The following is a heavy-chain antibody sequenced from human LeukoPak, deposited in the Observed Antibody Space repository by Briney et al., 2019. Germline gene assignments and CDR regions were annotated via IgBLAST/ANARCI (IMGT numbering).Heavy chain of an antibody. J-gene: IGHJ6*02. D-gene: IGHD2/OR15-2a*01. Sequence: GGSLRLSCGASGFTFSSYAMSWVRQAPGKGLVWVSRINRDGSTTSYADSVKGRFTISRDNAKNTLYLQMNSLRAEDTAVYYCARVGTTSNFYYYYGMVVWGQGTTVTVSS. CDR3: ARVGTTSNFYYYYGMVV. V-gene: IGHV3-74*01. CDR1: GFTFSSYA. CDR2: INRDGSTT.